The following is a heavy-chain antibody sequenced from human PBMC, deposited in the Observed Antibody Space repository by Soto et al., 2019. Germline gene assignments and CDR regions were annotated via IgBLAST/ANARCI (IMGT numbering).Heavy chain of an antibody. V-gene: IGHV3-7*03. Sequence: XVSLRLSCAASGFKLSDYWMSWVRQAPGKGLEWVGNIKHDTSEAHYADSVKGRFTITRDNIKNFLFLQMNGLRSDDTASYYCARDGLLFSGPYRPSRFDYWGLGTLVTVSS. CDR3: ARDGLLFSGPYRPSRFDY. J-gene: IGHJ4*02. CDR1: GFKLSDYW. CDR2: IKHDTSEA. D-gene: IGHD3-16*02.